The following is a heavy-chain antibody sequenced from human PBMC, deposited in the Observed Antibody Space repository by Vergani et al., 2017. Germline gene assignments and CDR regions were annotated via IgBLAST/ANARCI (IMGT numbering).Heavy chain of an antibody. CDR3: ARELESEYSYGKFDY. CDR2: SSAYNGNT. Sequence: QVQLVQSGAEVKKPGASVKVSCKASGYTFTSYGISWVRQAPGQGLEWMGWSSAYNGNTNYAQKLEGRVTMTTDTSTSTAYMELRSLRSDDTAVYYCARELESEYSYGKFDYWGQGTLVTVSS. V-gene: IGHV1-18*01. CDR1: GYTFTSYG. J-gene: IGHJ4*02. D-gene: IGHD5-18*01.